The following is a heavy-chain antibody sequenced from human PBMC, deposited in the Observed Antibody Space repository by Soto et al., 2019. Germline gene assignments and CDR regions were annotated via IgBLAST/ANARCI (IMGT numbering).Heavy chain of an antibody. Sequence: PSETLSLTCTVSGGSTSSYYWSWIRQPPGKGLEWIGYIYYSGSTNYNPSLKSRVTISVDTSKNQFSLKLSSVTAADTAVYYCARAPRGYSSGLDYWGQGTLVTVSS. V-gene: IGHV4-59*01. D-gene: IGHD6-19*01. CDR3: ARAPRGYSSGLDY. CDR2: IYYSGST. J-gene: IGHJ4*02. CDR1: GGSTSSYY.